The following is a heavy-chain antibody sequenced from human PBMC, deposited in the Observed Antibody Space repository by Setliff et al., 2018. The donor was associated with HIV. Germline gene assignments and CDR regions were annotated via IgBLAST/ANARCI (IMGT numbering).Heavy chain of an antibody. CDR2: INPNSGGT. J-gene: IGHJ6*03. CDR3: ARDAGHIVVVVAAYYYYMDV. V-gene: IGHV1-2*02. CDR1: GDTNPSDA. Sequence: ASVKVSCKASGDTNPSDAISWVRQAPGQGLEWMGWINPNSGGTNYAQKFQGRVTMTRDTSISTAYTELSRLRSDDTAVYYCARDAGHIVVVVAAYYYYMDVWGKGTTVTVSS. D-gene: IGHD2-15*01.